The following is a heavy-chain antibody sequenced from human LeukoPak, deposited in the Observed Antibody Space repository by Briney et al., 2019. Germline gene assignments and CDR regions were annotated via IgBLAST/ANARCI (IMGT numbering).Heavy chain of an antibody. Sequence: GGSLRLSCAPSGFILSSYGMHWVRQAPGKGLEWVGSIRYDGSNKYYADSVKGRFTIPRDNSKHTLYLQMNSLIAEHPAVYYCAKDPPDYGDYGGQGTLVTVSS. CDR1: GFILSSYG. CDR3: AKDPPDYGDY. J-gene: IGHJ4*02. V-gene: IGHV3-30*02. CDR2: IRYDGSNK.